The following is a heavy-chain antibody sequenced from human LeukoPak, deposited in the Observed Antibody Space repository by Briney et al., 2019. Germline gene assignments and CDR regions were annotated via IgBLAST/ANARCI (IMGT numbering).Heavy chain of an antibody. D-gene: IGHD6-19*01. CDR2: ISAYNGKT. V-gene: IGHV1-18*01. CDR3: ARDLHRYSSGWYREIGAFDI. Sequence: GASVKVSCKASGYTFTSYGISWVRQAPGQGLEWMGWISAYNGKTNYAQKLQGRVTMTTDTSTSTAYMELRSLRSDDTAVYYCARDLHRYSSGWYREIGAFDIRGQGTMVSVSS. J-gene: IGHJ3*02. CDR1: GYTFTSYG.